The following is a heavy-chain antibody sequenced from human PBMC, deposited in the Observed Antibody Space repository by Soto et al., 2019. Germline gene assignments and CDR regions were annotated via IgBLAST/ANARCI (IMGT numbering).Heavy chain of an antibody. D-gene: IGHD3-22*01. Sequence: PGGTLRLSCAASGFTFSSYGMHWAHQAPGKGLEWVAVISYDGSNKYYADSVKGRFTISRDNSKNTLYLQMNSLRAEDTAVYYCAKDSDYDSSGYYDYWGQGTLVTVSS. V-gene: IGHV3-30*18. CDR3: AKDSDYDSSGYYDY. J-gene: IGHJ4*02. CDR2: ISYDGSNK. CDR1: GFTFSSYG.